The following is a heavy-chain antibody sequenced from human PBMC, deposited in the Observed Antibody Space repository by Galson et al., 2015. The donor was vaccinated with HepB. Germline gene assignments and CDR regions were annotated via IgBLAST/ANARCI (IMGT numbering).Heavy chain of an antibody. CDR3: ATSRYSGSYYGRTDAFDI. CDR2: FDPEDGET. CDR1: GYALTELS. Sequence: SVKVSCKVSGYALTELSMHWVRQAPGKGLEWMGGFDPEDGETIYAQKFQGRVTMTEDTSTDTAYMELSSLRSEDTAVYYCATSRYSGSYYGRTDAFDIWGQGTMVTVPS. J-gene: IGHJ3*02. V-gene: IGHV1-24*01. D-gene: IGHD1-26*01.